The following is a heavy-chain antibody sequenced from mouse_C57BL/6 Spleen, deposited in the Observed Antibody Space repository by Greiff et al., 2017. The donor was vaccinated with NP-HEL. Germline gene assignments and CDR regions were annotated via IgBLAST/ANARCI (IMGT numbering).Heavy chain of an antibody. CDR1: GYSITSGYY. D-gene: IGHD2-4*01. Sequence: EVKLMESGPGLVKPSQSLSLTCSVTGYSITSGYYWNWIRQFPGNKLEWMGYISYDGSNNYNPSLKNRISITRDTSKNQFFLKLNSVTTEDTATYYCAREGYYDYDETASWFAYWGQGTLVTVSA. J-gene: IGHJ3*01. CDR2: ISYDGSN. V-gene: IGHV3-6*01. CDR3: AREGYYDYDETASWFAY.